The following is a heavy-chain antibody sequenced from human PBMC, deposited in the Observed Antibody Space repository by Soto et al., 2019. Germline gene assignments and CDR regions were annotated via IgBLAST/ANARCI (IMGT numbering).Heavy chain of an antibody. CDR3: ARDALGAFDL. V-gene: IGHV4-59*01. Sequence: QVQLQESGPGLVKPSETLSLTCTVSGASISSYYWSWFRQPPGKGLEWIGYIYNSGRTNYNPSLKSRVTISVDTSKNHLSLKVSSVTAADTAVYYCARDALGAFDLWGQGTMVTVSS. CDR2: IYNSGRT. CDR1: GASISSYY. J-gene: IGHJ3*01.